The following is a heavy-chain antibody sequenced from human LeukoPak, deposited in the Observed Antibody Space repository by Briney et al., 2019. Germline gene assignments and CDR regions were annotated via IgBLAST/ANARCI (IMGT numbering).Heavy chain of an antibody. D-gene: IGHD2-21*02. Sequence: GRSLRLSCAASGFIFSNYGIHWVRQAPGKGLEWVSAISGSGGSTYYADSVKGRFTISRDSSKNTLYLQMNSLRAEDTAVYYCAKTGPSIVVVTAIPLYYFDYWGQGTLVTVSS. CDR2: ISGSGGST. CDR3: AKTGPSIVVVTAIPLYYFDY. J-gene: IGHJ4*02. CDR1: GFIFSNYG. V-gene: IGHV3-23*01.